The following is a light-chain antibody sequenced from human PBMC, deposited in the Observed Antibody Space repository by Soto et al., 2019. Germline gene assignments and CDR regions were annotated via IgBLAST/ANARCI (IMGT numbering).Light chain of an antibody. CDR3: QVWDTYVDHGV. CDR2: LTSDGSH. Sequence: QLVLTQSPSASASLGASVKLTCTLNSGHSSYAVAWHQQQPEKGPRFLMNLTSDGSHTKGDGIPERFSGSSSGAERYLTISGLQSEDEADYYCQVWDTYVDHGVFGGGTKLTVL. V-gene: IGLV4-69*01. J-gene: IGLJ3*02. CDR1: SGHSSYA.